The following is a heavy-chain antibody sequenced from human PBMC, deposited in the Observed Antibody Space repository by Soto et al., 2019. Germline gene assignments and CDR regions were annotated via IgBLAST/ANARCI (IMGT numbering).Heavy chain of an antibody. CDR3: ARVGGSGNLSDY. CDR2: IYYSGST. CDR1: GGSISSGGYY. Sequence: SETLSLTCTVSGGSISSGGYYWSWIRQHPGKGLEWIGYIYYSGSTYYNPSLKSRVTISVDTSKNQFSLKLSSVTAADTAVYYCARVGGSGNLSDYWGQGTLVTVSS. V-gene: IGHV4-31*03. D-gene: IGHD3-10*01. J-gene: IGHJ4*02.